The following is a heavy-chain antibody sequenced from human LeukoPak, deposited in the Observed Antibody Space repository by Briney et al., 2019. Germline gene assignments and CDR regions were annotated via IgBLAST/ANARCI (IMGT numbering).Heavy chain of an antibody. D-gene: IGHD6-19*01. V-gene: IGHV1-46*01. CDR1: GYTFTSYY. CDR3: ARETAVAGYFDY. J-gene: IGHJ4*02. CDR2: INPSGGST. Sequence: ASVKVSCKASGYTFTSYYMHWVRQAPGQGLDWMGIINPSGGSTSYAQKFQGRVTMTRDTSTSTVYMELSSLRSEDTAVYYCARETAVAGYFDYWGQGTLVTVSS.